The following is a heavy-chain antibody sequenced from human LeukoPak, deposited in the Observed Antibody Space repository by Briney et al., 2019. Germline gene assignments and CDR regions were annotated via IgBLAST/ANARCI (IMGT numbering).Heavy chain of an antibody. D-gene: IGHD1-1*01. V-gene: IGHV3-21*01. CDR1: GFTFSSYS. J-gene: IGHJ4*02. CDR2: ISSSSSYI. Sequence: PGGXXXXXCAASGFTFSSYSMNWVRQAPGKGLEWVSSISSSSSYIYYADSVKGRFTISRDNAKNSLYLQMNSLRAEDTAVYYCARFVTSGNVFDYWGQGTLVTVSS. CDR3: ARFVTSGNVFDY.